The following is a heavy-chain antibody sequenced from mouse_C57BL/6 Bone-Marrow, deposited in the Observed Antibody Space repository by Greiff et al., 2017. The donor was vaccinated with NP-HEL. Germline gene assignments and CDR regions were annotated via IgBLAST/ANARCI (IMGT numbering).Heavy chain of an antibody. V-gene: IGHV5-12*01. Sequence: EVKVVESGGGLVQPGGSLKLSCAASGFTFSDYYMYWVRQTPEKRLEWVAYISNGGGSTYYPDTVKGRFTISRDNAKNTLYLQMSRLKSEDTAMYYCARYSNYGYFDVWGTGTTVTVSS. J-gene: IGHJ1*03. CDR1: GFTFSDYY. D-gene: IGHD2-5*01. CDR2: ISNGGGST. CDR3: ARYSNYGYFDV.